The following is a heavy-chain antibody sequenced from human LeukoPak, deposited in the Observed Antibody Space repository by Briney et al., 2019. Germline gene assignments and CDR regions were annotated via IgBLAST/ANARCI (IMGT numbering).Heavy chain of an antibody. V-gene: IGHV1-69*13. CDR3: ARVPTNYYDSSGYLGSFDY. CDR1: GYTFTSYY. J-gene: IGHJ4*02. Sequence: GASVKVSCKASGYTFTSYYMHWVRQAPGQGLEWMGGIIPIFGTANYAQKFQGRVTITADESTSTAYMELSSLRSEDTAVYYCARVPTNYYDSSGYLGSFDYWGQGTQVTVSS. D-gene: IGHD3-22*01. CDR2: IIPIFGTA.